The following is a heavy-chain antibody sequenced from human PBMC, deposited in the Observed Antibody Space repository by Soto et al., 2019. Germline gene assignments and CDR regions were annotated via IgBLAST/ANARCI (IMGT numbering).Heavy chain of an antibody. D-gene: IGHD4-4*01. V-gene: IGHV3-7*01. J-gene: IGHJ4*02. CDR1: GFTFNNYW. Sequence: GGSLRLSCAASGFTFNNYWMNWVRQAPGKGLEWVANIKEDGSDKHYVDSVKGRFTISRDNPKNSLFLQMNSLRAEDTAVYYCVTDRDYSKAYWGQGTRVTVSS. CDR2: IKEDGSDK. CDR3: VTDRDYSKAY.